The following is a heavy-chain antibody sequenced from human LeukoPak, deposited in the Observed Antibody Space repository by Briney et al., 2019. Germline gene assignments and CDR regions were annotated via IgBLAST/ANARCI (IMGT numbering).Heavy chain of an antibody. V-gene: IGHV4-61*02. CDR1: GGSISSGSYY. CDR2: IYTSGST. CDR3: ARSGVVAGIHWFDP. Sequence: PSETLSLTCTVSGGSISSGSYYWSWIRQPAGKGLEWIGRIYTSGSTNYNPSLKSRVTISVDTSKNQFSLKLSSVTAADTAVYYCARSGVVAGIHWFDPWGQGTLVTVSS. D-gene: IGHD2-15*01. J-gene: IGHJ5*02.